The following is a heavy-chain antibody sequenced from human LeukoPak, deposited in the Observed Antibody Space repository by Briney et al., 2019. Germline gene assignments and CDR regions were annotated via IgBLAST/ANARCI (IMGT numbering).Heavy chain of an antibody. CDR3: ARETSLAGSASGLGFNY. Sequence: SETLSLTCTISGGSLSPYYWNWIRQPAGKGLEWIGRIYSSGTTNYNPSLRSRVSMSVDTSKNQFSLKLTSVTAADTATYYCARETSLAGSASGLGFNYWGQGILVTVSS. J-gene: IGHJ4*02. V-gene: IGHV4-4*07. CDR1: GGSLSPYY. D-gene: IGHD6-19*01. CDR2: IYSSGTT.